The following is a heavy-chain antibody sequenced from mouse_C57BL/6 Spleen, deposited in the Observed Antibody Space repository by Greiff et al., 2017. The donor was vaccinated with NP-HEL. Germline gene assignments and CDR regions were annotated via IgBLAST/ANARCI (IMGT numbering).Heavy chain of an antibody. Sequence: QVQLQQSGPGLVQPSQSLSITCTVSGFSLTSYGVHWVRQSPGKGLEWLGVIWSGGSTDYNAAFISRLSISKDNSKSQVFFKMNSLQADDTAIYYCARNSPYYYGSSHHLYYAMDYWGQGTSVTVSS. V-gene: IGHV2-2*01. D-gene: IGHD1-1*01. J-gene: IGHJ4*01. CDR3: ARNSPYYYGSSHHLYYAMDY. CDR2: IWSGGST. CDR1: GFSLTSYG.